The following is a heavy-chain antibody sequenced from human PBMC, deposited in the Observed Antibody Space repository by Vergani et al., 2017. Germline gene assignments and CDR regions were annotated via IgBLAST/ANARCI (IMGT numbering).Heavy chain of an antibody. CDR1: GFSLSTSGMC. CDR2: IDWDDDK. CDR3: ARINYYDSSGYYYGMDV. V-gene: IGHV2-70*15. J-gene: IGHJ6*02. D-gene: IGHD3-22*01. Sequence: QVTLRESGPALVKPTQTLTLTCTFSGFSLSTSGMCVSWIRPPPGKALEWLARIDWDDDKYYSTALKTRLTISKDTSKNQVVLTMTNMDPVDTATYYCARINYYDSSGYYYGMDVWGQGTTVTVSS.